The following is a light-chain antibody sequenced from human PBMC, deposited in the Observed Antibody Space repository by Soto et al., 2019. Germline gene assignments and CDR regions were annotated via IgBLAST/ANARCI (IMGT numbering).Light chain of an antibody. CDR1: SSNIGAGYD. CDR3: QSYDSILSVV. Sequence: QSVLTQPPSVSGSPGQRVTISCTWSSSNIGAGYDVHWYQQLPGTAPKLLIYGNSNRPSGVPDRFSGSKSGTSASLAITGRQAEDEADYYCQSYDSILSVVFGGGTK. CDR2: GNS. J-gene: IGLJ2*01. V-gene: IGLV1-40*01.